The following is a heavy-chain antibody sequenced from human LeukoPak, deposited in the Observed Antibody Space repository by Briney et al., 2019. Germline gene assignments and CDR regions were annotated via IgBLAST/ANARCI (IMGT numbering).Heavy chain of an antibody. Sequence: GGSLRLSCAASGFTFGSYSMNWVRQAPGKGLEWVSSISSSSSNKYYADSMKGRFTISRDNAKNSVFLQMNSLRAEDTAVYYCARDHPSGWYAFDIRGQGTVVTVSS. J-gene: IGHJ3*02. CDR1: GFTFGSYS. CDR3: ARDHPSGWYAFDI. CDR2: ISSSSSNK. D-gene: IGHD6-19*01. V-gene: IGHV3-21*01.